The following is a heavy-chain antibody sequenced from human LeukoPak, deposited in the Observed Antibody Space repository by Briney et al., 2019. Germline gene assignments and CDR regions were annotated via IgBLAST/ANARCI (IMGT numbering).Heavy chain of an antibody. D-gene: IGHD2/OR15-2a*01. J-gene: IGHJ3*02. CDR1: GYTFTGYY. Sequence: ASVKVSCKASGYTFTGYYMHWVRQAPGQGLEWMGWINPNSGGTNYAQKFQGRVTMTRDTSISTAYMELSRLRSDDTAVYYCATSIPGTDAFDIWGQGTMVTVSS. CDR2: INPNSGGT. V-gene: IGHV1-2*02. CDR3: ATSIPGTDAFDI.